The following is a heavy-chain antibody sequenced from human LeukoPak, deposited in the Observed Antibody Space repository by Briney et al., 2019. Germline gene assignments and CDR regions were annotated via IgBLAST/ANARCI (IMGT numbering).Heavy chain of an antibody. CDR3: ARGAYPDAFDI. CDR1: GGSISSYY. CDR2: IYHSGST. J-gene: IGHJ3*02. Sequence: PSETLSLTCTVSGGSISSYYWSWIRQPPGKGLEWIGYIYHSGSTYYNPSLKSRVTISVDTSKSQFSLKLSSVTAADTAVYYCARGAYPDAFDIWGQGTMVTVSS. V-gene: IGHV4-59*01. D-gene: IGHD2-21*01.